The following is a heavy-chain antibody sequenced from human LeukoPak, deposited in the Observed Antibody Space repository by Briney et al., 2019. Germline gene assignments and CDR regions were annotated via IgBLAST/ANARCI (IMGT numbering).Heavy chain of an antibody. CDR2: IWYDGNNK. Sequence: GRSLRLSCAASGFTFSSYGMHWVRQAPGKGLEWVAVIWYDGNNKYYADSVKGRFTISRDNSKNTLYLQMNSLRAEDTAVYYCARDSGSYGLPDAFDIWGQGTMVTVSS. J-gene: IGHJ3*02. D-gene: IGHD5-18*01. CDR3: ARDSGSYGLPDAFDI. CDR1: GFTFSSYG. V-gene: IGHV3-33*01.